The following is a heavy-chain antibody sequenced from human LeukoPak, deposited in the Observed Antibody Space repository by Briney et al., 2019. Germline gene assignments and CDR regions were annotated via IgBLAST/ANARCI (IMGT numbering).Heavy chain of an antibody. CDR3: ARDRYYYDSSGPMVFDY. Sequence: GGSLRLSCAASGFTFSSYAMHWVRQAPGKGLEWVAVISYDGSNKYYADSVKGRFTISRDNSKNTLYLQMNSLRAEDTAVYYCARDRYYYDSSGPMVFDYWGQGTLVTVSS. D-gene: IGHD3-22*01. CDR1: GFTFSSYA. CDR2: ISYDGSNK. V-gene: IGHV3-30-3*01. J-gene: IGHJ4*02.